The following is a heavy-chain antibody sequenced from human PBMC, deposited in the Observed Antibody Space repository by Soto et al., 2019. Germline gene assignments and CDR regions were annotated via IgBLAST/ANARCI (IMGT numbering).Heavy chain of an antibody. CDR2: IYHSGTT. D-gene: IGHD3-10*01. V-gene: IGHV4-4*02. CDR3: AGRRDGSGSLDY. J-gene: IGHJ4*02. CDR1: GGSISSSNW. Sequence: QVQLQESGPGLVKPSGTLSLTCAVSGGSISSSNWWSWVRQPPGKGLECIGEIYHSGTTNYIPSLKSRVTISVDKSKNQFSLKLNSVTAAATAVYYCAGRRDGSGSLDYWGQGTLVTVSS.